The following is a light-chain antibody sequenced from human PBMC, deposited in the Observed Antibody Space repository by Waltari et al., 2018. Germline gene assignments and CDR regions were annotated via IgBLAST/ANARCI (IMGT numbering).Light chain of an antibody. CDR3: MQALQMPDT. CDR2: LVS. CDR1: QSLLHSHGYNY. V-gene: IGKV2-28*01. Sequence: DIVMTQSPLSLAITPGEPASISCRSSQSLLHSHGYNYLDWYRQKPGQSPQLLIYLVSRRASGVPDRFSGSGSGTDFTLEISRVEAEDVGVYYCMQALQMPDTFGQGTRLEIK. J-gene: IGKJ5*01.